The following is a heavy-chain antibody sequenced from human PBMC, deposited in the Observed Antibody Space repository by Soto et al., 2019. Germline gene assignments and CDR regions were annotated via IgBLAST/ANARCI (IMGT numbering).Heavy chain of an antibody. CDR1: DGSISSYY. V-gene: IGHV4-59*08. Sequence: QVQLQESGPGLVKHSETLSLTCTVSDGSISSYYWSWLRQPPGKGLEWIGYIYDSGSTLYNPSLKSRGSRSVDRPNNQFSLKLRSVTASDTAIYYCAGDVRSGSSRFDYWGRGTLVTVFS. CDR3: AGDVRSGSSRFDY. J-gene: IGHJ4*02. D-gene: IGHD1-26*01. CDR2: IYDSGST.